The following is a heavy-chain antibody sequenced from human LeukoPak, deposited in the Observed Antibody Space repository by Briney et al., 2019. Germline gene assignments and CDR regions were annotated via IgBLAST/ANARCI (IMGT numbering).Heavy chain of an antibody. CDR3: ARRSSIATRLFDF. Sequence: GESLKISCKGSGYSFTSYLIGRVRQMPGKGLEWMGIIYPGDSDTKYSPSFQGQVTISADKSITTTYLQWSSLKASDTAIYYCARRSSIATRLFDFWGQGTLVTVSS. D-gene: IGHD6-6*01. CDR2: IYPGDSDT. CDR1: GYSFTSYL. J-gene: IGHJ4*02. V-gene: IGHV5-51*01.